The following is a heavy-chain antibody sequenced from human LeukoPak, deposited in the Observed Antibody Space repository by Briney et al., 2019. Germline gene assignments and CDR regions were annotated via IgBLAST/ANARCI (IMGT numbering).Heavy chain of an antibody. Sequence: SETLSLTCAVYGGSFSGYYWSWIRQPPGKGLEWIGEINHSGSTNYNPSLKSRVTISVDTSKNQFSLKLSSVTAADTAVYYCARDNYGSGSYYNVAHGMDVWGQGTTVTVSS. CDR2: INHSGST. D-gene: IGHD3-10*01. V-gene: IGHV4-34*01. CDR3: ARDNYGSGSYYNVAHGMDV. CDR1: GGSFSGYY. J-gene: IGHJ6*02.